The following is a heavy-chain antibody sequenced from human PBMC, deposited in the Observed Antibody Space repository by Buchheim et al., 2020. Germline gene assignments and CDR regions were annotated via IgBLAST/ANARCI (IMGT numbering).Heavy chain of an antibody. CDR1: GFTFSTYS. D-gene: IGHD6-19*01. J-gene: IGHJ4*02. Sequence: EVHLVESGGGLVQPGGSLRLSCAASGFTFSTYSMNWVRQAPGKGLEWVSFISGNGASMYFADSVKGRFTISRDNAKNSLYLQVDSLGVEDTAVYYCARDLWYSSGWRGFDYWGQGTL. CDR3: ARDLWYSSGWRGFDY. V-gene: IGHV3-48*01. CDR2: ISGNGASM.